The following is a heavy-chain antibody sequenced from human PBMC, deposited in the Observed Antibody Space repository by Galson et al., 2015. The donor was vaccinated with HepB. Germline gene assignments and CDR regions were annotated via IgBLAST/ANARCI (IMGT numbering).Heavy chain of an antibody. CDR2: ISSSGSTI. Sequence: LRLSCAASGFTFSDYYMSWIRQAPGKGLEWVSYISSSGSTIYYADSVKGRFTISRDNAKNSLYLQMNSLRAEDTAVYYCARDRYDFWSGYYITGWFDPWGQGTLVTVSS. CDR3: ARDRYDFWSGYYITGWFDP. J-gene: IGHJ5*02. D-gene: IGHD3-3*01. CDR1: GFTFSDYY. V-gene: IGHV3-11*01.